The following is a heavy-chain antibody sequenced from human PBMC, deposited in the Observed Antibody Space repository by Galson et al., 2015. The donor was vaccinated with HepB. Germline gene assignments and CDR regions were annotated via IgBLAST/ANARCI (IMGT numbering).Heavy chain of an antibody. CDR2: IRGDNGNT. CDR3: ARDGGETYPDDFVEVPSPGDIEIVPGVDEDANQALDC. CDR1: GYTFTSYG. Sequence: SVKVSCKASGYTFTSYGISWVRQAPGQGLEWMGRIRGDNGNTNYAQKFQGRVTMTTDTPTSTAYMELKSLRSDDTAVYYCARDGGETYPDDFVEVPSPGDIEIVPGVDEDANQALDCWGQGTLVTVSS. J-gene: IGHJ4*02. V-gene: IGHV1-18*04. D-gene: IGHD2-2*01.